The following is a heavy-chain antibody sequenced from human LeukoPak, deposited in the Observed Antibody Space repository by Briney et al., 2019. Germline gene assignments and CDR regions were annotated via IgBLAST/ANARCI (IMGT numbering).Heavy chain of an antibody. D-gene: IGHD6-19*01. Sequence: GGSLRLSCAASGFTFSSYWMSWVRQAPGKGLEWAAYIKQDGSEKYYVDSVKGRFTISRDSAENSLYLQMNSLRVEDTAVYYCARDNQSLAVNAFDIWGQGTMVTVSS. CDR2: IKQDGSEK. CDR3: ARDNQSLAVNAFDI. CDR1: GFTFSSYW. V-gene: IGHV3-7*01. J-gene: IGHJ3*02.